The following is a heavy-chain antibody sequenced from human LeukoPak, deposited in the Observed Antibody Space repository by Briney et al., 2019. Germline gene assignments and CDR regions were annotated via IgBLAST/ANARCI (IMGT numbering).Heavy chain of an antibody. Sequence: PGVSLRLSCAASGFTFSSYAMSWVRQAPGKGLEWVSAISGSGGSTYYADSVKGRFTISRDNSKNTLYLQMNSLRAEDTAVYYCAKDRCSGGSCYYFDYWGQGTPVTVSS. V-gene: IGHV3-23*01. CDR3: AKDRCSGGSCYYFDY. CDR2: ISGSGGST. CDR1: GFTFSSYA. J-gene: IGHJ4*02. D-gene: IGHD2-15*01.